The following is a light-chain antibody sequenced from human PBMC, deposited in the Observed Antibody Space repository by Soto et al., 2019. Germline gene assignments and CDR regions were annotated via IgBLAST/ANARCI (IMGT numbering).Light chain of an antibody. CDR2: DSN. CDR3: GRWDSSLTAVV. J-gene: IGLJ2*01. V-gene: IGLV1-51*01. CDR1: SSNIGNNY. Sequence: QSVLTQPPSVSAAPGQKVTFSCSGSSSNIGNNYVSWYQHLPGTAPKLLIYDSNKRPSGIPDRFSGSKSGTSATLGITGLQTGDEADYYCGRWDSSLTAVVFGGGTQLNVL.